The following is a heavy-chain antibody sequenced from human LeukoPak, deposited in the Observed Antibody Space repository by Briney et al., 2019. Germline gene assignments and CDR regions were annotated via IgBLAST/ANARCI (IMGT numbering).Heavy chain of an antibody. CDR1: GDSISNYY. D-gene: IGHD5-24*01. Sequence: SETLSLTCPVSGDSISNYYYWTWIRQPPGKGLEWIGYVYYTGSTNFNPSLKSRVTMSLDTSRNQFSLKLTSLTAADTAVYYCARGAMATTPFFDYWGQGTLVTVSS. J-gene: IGHJ4*02. CDR3: ARGAMATTPFFDY. CDR2: VYYTGST. V-gene: IGHV4-59*01.